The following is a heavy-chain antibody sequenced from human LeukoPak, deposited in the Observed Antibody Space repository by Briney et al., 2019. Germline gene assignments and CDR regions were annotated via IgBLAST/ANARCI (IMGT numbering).Heavy chain of an antibody. V-gene: IGHV1-69*04. J-gene: IGHJ4*02. CDR2: IISILGIA. Sequence: AASVKVSCKASGGTFSSYAISWVRQAPGQGLEWMGRIISILGIANYAQKFQGRVTITADKPTSTAYMELSSLRSEDTAVYYCARDADDYGGNYADYWGQGTLVTVSS. D-gene: IGHD4-23*01. CDR3: ARDADDYGGNYADY. CDR1: GGTFSSYA.